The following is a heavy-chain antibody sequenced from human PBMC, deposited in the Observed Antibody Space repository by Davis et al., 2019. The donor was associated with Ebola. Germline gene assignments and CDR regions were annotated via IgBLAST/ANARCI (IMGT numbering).Heavy chain of an antibody. V-gene: IGHV4-39*07. Sequence: SETLSLTCNVSGGPISSNTYYWAWIRQPPGKGLEWIGSIYYSGSTYYNPSLKSRVTISVDKSKNQFSLKLSSVTAADTAVYYCARESEATNYFDYWGQGTLVTVSS. CDR1: GGPISSNTYY. D-gene: IGHD5-12*01. CDR3: ARESEATNYFDY. CDR2: IYYSGST. J-gene: IGHJ4*02.